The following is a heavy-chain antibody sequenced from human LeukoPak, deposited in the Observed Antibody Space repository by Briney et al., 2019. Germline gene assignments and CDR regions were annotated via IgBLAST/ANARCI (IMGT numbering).Heavy chain of an antibody. CDR2: IWYDGSNK. Sequence: GGSLRLSCAASGFTFSSYGMHWVRQAPGKGLEWVAVIWYDGSNKYYADSVKGRFTISRDNSKNTLYLQMNSLRAEDTAVYYCASGEDSSGYYPAFDCWGQGTLVTVSS. CDR3: ASGEDSSGYYPAFDC. V-gene: IGHV3-33*01. CDR1: GFTFSSYG. D-gene: IGHD3-22*01. J-gene: IGHJ4*02.